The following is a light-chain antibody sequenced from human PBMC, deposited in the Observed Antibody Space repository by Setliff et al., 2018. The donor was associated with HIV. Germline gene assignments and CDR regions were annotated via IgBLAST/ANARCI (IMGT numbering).Light chain of an antibody. V-gene: IGLV2-23*02. J-gene: IGLJ1*01. Sequence: QSALTQPASVSGSPGQSITISCTGSNSDVGNYNQVSWYQQYPGEAPRLIIFEVNERPPLISDRFSASKSGNTASLTISTLQAEDEADYHCCAYAGGNTFIFGTWTKVTVL. CDR2: EVN. CDR1: NSDVGNYNQ. CDR3: CAYAGGNTFI.